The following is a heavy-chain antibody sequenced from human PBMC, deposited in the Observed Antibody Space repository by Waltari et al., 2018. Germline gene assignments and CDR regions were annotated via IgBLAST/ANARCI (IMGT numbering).Heavy chain of an antibody. D-gene: IGHD2-2*01. CDR3: VRGRTGLVVVPAAKPYYYLDG. Sequence: QVQLVQSGAEVKKPGSSLKVSCKDSGGTFIRYPISWVRQAPGQGIEWMGALTPGCGSANYAQEFQVRVTITADDSTNTAKIDVSRLGPDHAAIYFGVRGRTGLVVVPAAKPYYYLDGWGKGPTVTISS. V-gene: IGHV1-69*12. CDR1: GGTFIRYP. CDR2: LTPGCGSA. J-gene: IGHJ6*03.